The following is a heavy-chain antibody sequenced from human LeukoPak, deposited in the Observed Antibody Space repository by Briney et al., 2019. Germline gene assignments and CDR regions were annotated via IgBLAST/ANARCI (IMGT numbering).Heavy chain of an antibody. CDR1: GYTLTELS. D-gene: IGHD6-19*01. Sequence: ASVKVSCKVSGYTLTELSMHWVRQAPGKGLEWMGGFDPEGGETIYASKFQGRVSMTEDKSTDTAYMELSSLRSEDTAVYYCATQWLDPPPGAFDIWGQGTMVTVSS. CDR3: ATQWLDPPPGAFDI. J-gene: IGHJ3*02. CDR2: FDPEGGET. V-gene: IGHV1-24*01.